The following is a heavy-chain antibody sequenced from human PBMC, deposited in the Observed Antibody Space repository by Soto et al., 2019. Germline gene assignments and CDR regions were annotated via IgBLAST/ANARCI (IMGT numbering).Heavy chain of an antibody. D-gene: IGHD2-2*01. CDR3: ARDCGGYCSSTSCYCGAFDI. V-gene: IGHV1-69*04. J-gene: IGHJ3*02. CDR2: IIPILGIA. CDR1: GGTFSSYT. Sequence: ASVKVSCKASGGTFSSYTISWVRQAPGQGLEWMGRIIPILGIANYAQKFQGRVTITADKSTSTAYMELSSLRSEDTAVYYCARDCGGYCSSTSCYCGAFDIWGQGTMVTVSS.